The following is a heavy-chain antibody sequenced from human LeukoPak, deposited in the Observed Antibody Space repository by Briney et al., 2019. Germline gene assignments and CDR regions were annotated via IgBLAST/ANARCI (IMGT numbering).Heavy chain of an antibody. CDR2: ISGNGGST. V-gene: IGHV3-23*01. CDR3: AKGGAYYYDSSGEFDN. CDR1: GFTFSRYA. D-gene: IGHD3-22*01. J-gene: IGHJ4*02. Sequence: VGSLRLSCAASGFTFSRYAMNWVRQAPGKGLECVSAISGNGGSTYYVDSVKGRFTISRDNSKNTLYLQMNSLRAGDTAMYYCAKGGAYYYDSSGEFDNWGQGTLVTVSS.